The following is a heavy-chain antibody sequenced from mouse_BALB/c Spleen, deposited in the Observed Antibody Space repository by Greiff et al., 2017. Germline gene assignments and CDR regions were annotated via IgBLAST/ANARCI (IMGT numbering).Heavy chain of an antibody. J-gene: IGHJ2*01. D-gene: IGHD2-10*02. V-gene: IGHV1S22*01. CDR1: GYTFTSYW. CDR3: TWYGNYGDFDY. CDR2: IYPGSGST. Sequence: LQQPGSELVRPGASVKLSCKASGYTFTSYWMHWVKQRPGQGLEWIGNIYPGSGSTNYDEKFKSKATLTVDTSSSTAYMQLSSLTSEDSAVYYCTWYGNYGDFDYWGQGTTLTVSS.